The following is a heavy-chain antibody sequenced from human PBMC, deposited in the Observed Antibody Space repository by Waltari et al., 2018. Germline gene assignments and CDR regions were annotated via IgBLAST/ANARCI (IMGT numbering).Heavy chain of an antibody. CDR1: GFTFSNCA. CDR2: ITADNGGT. J-gene: IGHJ4*02. CDR3: AGCRPLDFYSDY. Sequence: EVQLLQSGGGLIQPGGSLRLSCAASGFTFSNCAMSWVRQTPGKGLEWVSAITADNGGTYYADSVKGRFTISRDNSQSTLYLQMNSLRADDTAVYYCAGCRPLDFYSDYWGQGNLVTVSS. V-gene: IGHV3-23*01.